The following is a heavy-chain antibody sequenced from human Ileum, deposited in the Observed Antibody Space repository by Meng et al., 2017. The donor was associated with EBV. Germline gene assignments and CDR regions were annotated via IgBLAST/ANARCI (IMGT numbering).Heavy chain of an antibody. Sequence: QVQLVQSGAEVKKPGASVKVSCKASGYTFTDYGITWVRQAPGQGLEWMGWISSYSGNTKYAQKFQGRVTMTTDTFTTTTYMELRSLRSDDMAVYYCAGDLVSGNLNWFDPWGQGTLVTVSS. CDR2: ISSYSGNT. CDR1: GYTFTDYG. D-gene: IGHD2-21*02. J-gene: IGHJ5*02. CDR3: AGDLVSGNLNWFDP. V-gene: IGHV1-18*03.